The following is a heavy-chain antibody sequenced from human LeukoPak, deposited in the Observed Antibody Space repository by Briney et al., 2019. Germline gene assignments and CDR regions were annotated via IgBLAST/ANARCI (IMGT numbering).Heavy chain of an antibody. CDR2: IYPGDSDT. Sequence: GESLKISCKGSGYSFTSYGIGWVRQMPGKGLEWMGIIYPGDSDTRYSPSFQGQVTISAEKSISTAYLQWSSLKASDTAMYYCAREYSSSWSDYWGQGTLVTVSS. J-gene: IGHJ4*02. CDR1: GYSFTSYG. CDR3: AREYSSSWSDY. D-gene: IGHD6-13*01. V-gene: IGHV5-51*01.